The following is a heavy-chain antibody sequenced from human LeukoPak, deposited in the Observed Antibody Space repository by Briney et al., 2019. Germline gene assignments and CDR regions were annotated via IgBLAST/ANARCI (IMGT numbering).Heavy chain of an antibody. CDR3: ARDFSIAAADPFIYYGMDV. J-gene: IGHJ6*02. D-gene: IGHD6-13*01. Sequence: GASVKVSCKASGGTFSSYAISWVRQAPGQGLEWMGRIIPILGIANYAQKFQGRVTITADKSTSTAYMELSSLRSEDTAVYYCARDFSIAAADPFIYYGMDVWGQGTTVTVSS. V-gene: IGHV1-69*04. CDR2: IIPILGIA. CDR1: GGTFSSYA.